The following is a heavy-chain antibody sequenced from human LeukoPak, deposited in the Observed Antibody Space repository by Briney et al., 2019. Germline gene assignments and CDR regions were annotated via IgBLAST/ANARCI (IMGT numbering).Heavy chain of an antibody. D-gene: IGHD2-21*01. CDR1: GFTFSNYG. V-gene: IGHV3-30*03. J-gene: IGHJ6*02. CDR3: ARDYMVNGMDV. CDR2: ISYDGSNQ. Sequence: PGGSLRLSCAASGFTFSNYGMHWVRQAPGKGLEWVTVISYDGSNQYYADSVKGRFTISRDNAKNSLYLQMNSLTAEDTAVYYCARDYMVNGMDVWGQGTTVTVSS.